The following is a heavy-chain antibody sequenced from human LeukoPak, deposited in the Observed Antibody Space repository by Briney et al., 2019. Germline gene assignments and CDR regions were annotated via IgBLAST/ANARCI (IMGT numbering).Heavy chain of an antibody. V-gene: IGHV3-48*02. D-gene: IGHD3-22*01. Sequence: GGSLRLSCAAYGFTFSTYGMHWVRQAPGKGLEWVSYISSSSSTIYYADSVKGRFTISRDNAKNSLYLQMNSLRDEDTAVYYCARFPHYYDSSGYSFWGQGTLVTVSS. CDR1: GFTFSTYG. CDR2: ISSSSSTI. CDR3: ARFPHYYDSSGYSF. J-gene: IGHJ4*02.